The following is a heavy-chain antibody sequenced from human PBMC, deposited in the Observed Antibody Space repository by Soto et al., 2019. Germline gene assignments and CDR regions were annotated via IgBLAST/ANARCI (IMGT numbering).Heavy chain of an antibody. J-gene: IGHJ4*02. CDR1: GGSISSSSYY. D-gene: IGHD2-15*01. V-gene: IGHV4-39*01. CDR3: ASHYCSGGSCHPDY. CDR2: IYYSGST. Sequence: QLQLQESGPGLVKPSETLSLTCTVSGGSISSSSYYWGWIRQPPGKGLEWIGSIYYSGSTYYNPSLKSRVTISVDTSKNQFSLKLSSVTAADTAVYYCASHYCSGGSCHPDYWGQGTLVTVSS.